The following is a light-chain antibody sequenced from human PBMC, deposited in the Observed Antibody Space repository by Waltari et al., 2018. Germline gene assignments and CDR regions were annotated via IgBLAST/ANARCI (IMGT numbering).Light chain of an antibody. Sequence: DIQMTQSPSSLSASVGDRITITCRVSQDISTYLNWYQQKPGKVPQLLIYTASTLQTGVPSRFSGSGTGTDFTLTVSSLQPEDFATYFCQQSYSTLPTFGGGTKVETK. J-gene: IGKJ4*01. V-gene: IGKV1-39*01. CDR2: TAS. CDR3: QQSYSTLPT. CDR1: QDISTY.